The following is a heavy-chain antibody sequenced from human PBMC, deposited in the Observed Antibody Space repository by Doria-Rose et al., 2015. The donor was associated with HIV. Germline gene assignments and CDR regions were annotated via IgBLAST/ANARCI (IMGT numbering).Heavy chain of an antibody. CDR3: ARFRPSRGIYYSLDV. J-gene: IGHJ6*03. V-gene: IGHV4-4*09. Sequence: GKGLEWIGYIYSSGSTHYNSSLKSRVTISIDTSKNRFSLKLSSVTAADTAVYYCARFRPSRGIYYSLDVWGKGTTVTVSS. CDR2: IYSSGST. D-gene: IGHD3-10*01.